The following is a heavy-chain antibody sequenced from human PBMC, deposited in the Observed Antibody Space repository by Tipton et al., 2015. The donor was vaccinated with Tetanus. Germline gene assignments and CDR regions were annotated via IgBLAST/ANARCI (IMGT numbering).Heavy chain of an antibody. J-gene: IGHJ4*02. CDR3: ARGEDQYKSGKF. V-gene: IGHV4-34*01. CDR1: GGSFSGYY. Sequence: TLSLTCAVYGGSFSGYYCTWIRQSPGKGLEWIGEIHPSGSVFYSPSLKSRVTMLLDTSATQFSLKLTSVTAADTAIYYCARGEDQYKSGKFWGQGTLVTVSS. CDR2: IHPSGSV. D-gene: IGHD1-1*01.